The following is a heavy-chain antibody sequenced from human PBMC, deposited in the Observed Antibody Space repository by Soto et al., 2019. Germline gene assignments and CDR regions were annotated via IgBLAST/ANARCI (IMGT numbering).Heavy chain of an antibody. CDR1: GYTFTGYY. CDR3: ARFWSGYYYDAFDI. D-gene: IGHD3-3*01. Sequence: ASVKVSCKASGYTFTGYYMHWVRQAPGQGLEWMGWINPNSGGTNYAQKFQGWVTMTRDTSISTAYMELSRLRSDDTAVYYCARFWSGYYYDAFDIWGQGTMVTVSS. J-gene: IGHJ3*02. CDR2: INPNSGGT. V-gene: IGHV1-2*04.